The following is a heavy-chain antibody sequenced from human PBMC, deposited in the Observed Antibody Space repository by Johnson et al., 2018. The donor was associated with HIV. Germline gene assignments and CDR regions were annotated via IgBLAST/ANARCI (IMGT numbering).Heavy chain of an antibody. CDR1: GFTFTTYI. V-gene: IGHV3-30*04. CDR2: ISYDGNDR. J-gene: IGHJ3*01. CDR3: ARGGDCSGGRCYLHYAFDV. Sequence: QMQLVESGGGVVQPGRSLTLSCTPSGFTFTTYIMHWVRQAPGKGLEWEAFISYDGNDRNYADFVKGRFTISRDNSKNTLSLQLNSLRPEDTAVYYCARGGDCSGGRCYLHYAFDVWGPGTVVTVSS. D-gene: IGHD2-15*01.